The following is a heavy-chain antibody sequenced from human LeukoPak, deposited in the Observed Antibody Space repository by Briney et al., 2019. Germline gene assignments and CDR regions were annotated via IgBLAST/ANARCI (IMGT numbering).Heavy chain of an antibody. CDR2: ISGSGGST. J-gene: IGHJ4*02. V-gene: IGHV3-23*01. D-gene: IGHD5-18*01. CDR3: AKARWWDTAMVKGYYFDY. CDR1: GFTFSSYA. Sequence: GGSLRLSCAASGFTFSSYAMSWVRQAPGKGLEWVSAISGSGGSTYYADSVKGRFTISRGNSKNTLYLQMNSLRAEDTAVYYCAKARWWDTAMVKGYYFDYWGQGTLVTVSS.